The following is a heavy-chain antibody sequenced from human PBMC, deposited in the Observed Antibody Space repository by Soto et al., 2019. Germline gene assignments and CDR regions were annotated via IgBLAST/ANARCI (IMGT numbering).Heavy chain of an antibody. CDR3: ARGVDYDFWSGYYAYYYGMDV. V-gene: IGHV3-11*01. D-gene: IGHD3-3*01. CDR2: ISSSGSTI. CDR1: GFTFSDYY. J-gene: IGHJ6*02. Sequence: PGGSLRLSCAASGFTFSDYYMSWIRQAPGKGLEWVSYISSSGSTIYYADSVKGRLTISRDNAKNSLYLQMNSLRAEDTAVYYCARGVDYDFWSGYYAYYYGMDVWGQGTTVTVSS.